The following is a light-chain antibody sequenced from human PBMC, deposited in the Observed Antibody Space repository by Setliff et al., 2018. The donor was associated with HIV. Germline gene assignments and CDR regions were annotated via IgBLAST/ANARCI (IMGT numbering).Light chain of an antibody. CDR3: QSYDSSLSGYV. CDR1: RSNIGAGYD. J-gene: IGLJ1*01. Sequence: QSVLTQPPSVSGAPGQRVTISCTGSRSNIGAGYDVQWYQQLPGTAPKLVVFGNSNRPSGVPDRFSDSKSGTSASLAISGLQAEDEADYYCQSYDSSLSGYVFGTGTKVTVL. CDR2: GNS. V-gene: IGLV1-40*01.